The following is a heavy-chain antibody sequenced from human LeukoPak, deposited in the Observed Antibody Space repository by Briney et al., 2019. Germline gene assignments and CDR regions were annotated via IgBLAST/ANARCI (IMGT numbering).Heavy chain of an antibody. D-gene: IGHD4-11*01. CDR3: ARVSPVTDYYYYMDV. J-gene: IGHJ6*03. CDR1: GGTFSSYA. CDR2: IIPIFGTA. V-gene: IGHV1-69*13. Sequence: ASVKVSCKASGGTFSSYAISWVRQAPGQGLEWMGGIIPIFGTANYAQKFQGRVTITADESTSTAYMELSSLRSEDTAVYYCARVSPVTDYYYYMDVWGKGTTVTVSS.